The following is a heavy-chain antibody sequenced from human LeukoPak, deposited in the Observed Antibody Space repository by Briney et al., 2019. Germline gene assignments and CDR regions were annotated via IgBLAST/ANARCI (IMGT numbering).Heavy chain of an antibody. D-gene: IGHD3-9*01. J-gene: IGHJ4*02. V-gene: IGHV1-18*01. Sequence: GASVKVSCKASGYTFTTYALNWVRQAPGQGLEWLGLIGTYNGHTMYAQKVQGRVTLTMDTSTSTAYLELSSLRFDDTAVYYCARDLRATLITGSGYWGQGTLVTVSS. CDR3: ARDLRATLITGSGY. CDR1: GYTFTTYA. CDR2: IGTYNGHT.